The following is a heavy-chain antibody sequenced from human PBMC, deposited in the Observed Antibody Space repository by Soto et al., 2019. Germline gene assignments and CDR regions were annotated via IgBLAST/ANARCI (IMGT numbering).Heavy chain of an antibody. J-gene: IGHJ4*02. CDR2: IKSKTDGGTT. Sequence: GGSLRLSCAASGFTFSNAWMSWVRQAPGKGLEWVGRIKSKTDGGTTNYAAPVKGRFTISRDDSKNTLYLQMNSLKTEDTAVYYCTTERYDYVWGRPTYYFDYWGQGTLVTVSS. D-gene: IGHD3-16*01. CDR1: GFTFSNAW. CDR3: TTERYDYVWGRPTYYFDY. V-gene: IGHV3-15*01.